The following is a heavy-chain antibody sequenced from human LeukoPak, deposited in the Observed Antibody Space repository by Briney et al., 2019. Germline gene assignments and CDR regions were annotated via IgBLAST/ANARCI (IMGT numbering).Heavy chain of an antibody. Sequence: SETLSLTCTVSGGSISSYYWSWIRQPAGKGLEWIGRIYTSGSTNYNPSLKSRVTISVDTSKNQFSLKLSSVTAADTAVYYCARDLGGISGSYGRDAFDIWGQGTMVTVSS. CDR1: GGSISSYY. J-gene: IGHJ3*02. V-gene: IGHV4-4*07. D-gene: IGHD1-26*01. CDR3: ARDLGGISGSYGRDAFDI. CDR2: IYTSGST.